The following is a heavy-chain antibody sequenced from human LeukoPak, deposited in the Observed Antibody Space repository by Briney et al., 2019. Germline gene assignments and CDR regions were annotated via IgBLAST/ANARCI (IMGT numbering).Heavy chain of an antibody. D-gene: IGHD3-10*01. J-gene: IGHJ6*03. CDR1: GFTFISSA. CDR3: AAGYNYSSGSSYMDV. V-gene: IGHV1-58*02. Sequence: SVKVSCKASGFTFISSAMQWVRQARGQRLEWIGWIVVGSGNTNYAQKFQERVTITRDMSTSTVYMEVSSLRSEDTAVYYCAAGYNYSSGSSYMDVWGKGTTVTISS. CDR2: IVVGSGNT.